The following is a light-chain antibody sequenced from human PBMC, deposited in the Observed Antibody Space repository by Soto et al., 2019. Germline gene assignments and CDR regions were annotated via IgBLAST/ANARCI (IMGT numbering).Light chain of an antibody. Sequence: DIQMTQSPSSLSASVGDRVTITCQASQDIRNYLNWYRQKLGKAPKLLIYDASNLETGVQSRFIVIGSGTYFTFPISSLQPVDIATDDCQQYSHLITFFQVTRLEI. CDR2: DAS. J-gene: IGKJ5*01. V-gene: IGKV1-33*01. CDR3: QQYSHLIT. CDR1: QDIRNY.